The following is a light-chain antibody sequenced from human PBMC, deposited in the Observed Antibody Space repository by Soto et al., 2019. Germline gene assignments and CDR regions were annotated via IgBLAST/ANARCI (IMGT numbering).Light chain of an antibody. J-gene: IGLJ3*02. CDR1: SSDVGGYNY. V-gene: IGLV2-14*01. Sequence: QSALTQPASVSGSPGQSITISCTGTSSDVGGYNYVSWYQQHPGKAPKLMIFEVNNRPSGVSNRFSGSKSGNTASLTISGLQAEDEAEYYCSSYTNSLTPWVFGGGTKLTVL. CDR3: SSYTNSLTPWV. CDR2: EVN.